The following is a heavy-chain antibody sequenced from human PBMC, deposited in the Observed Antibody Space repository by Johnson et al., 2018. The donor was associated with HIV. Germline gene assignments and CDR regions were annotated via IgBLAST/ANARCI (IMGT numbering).Heavy chain of an antibody. CDR1: GFNLGDYA. J-gene: IGHJ3*02. Sequence: VQLVESGGGVVQPGGSLRLSCAASGFNLGDYAMHWVRQAPGKGLEWVSGISWKSGSKGYADSVKGRFTISRDNAKNSLYLQMNSLRAEDTALCDCVTLVVAPPFDIWGQGTMVTVSS. CDR2: ISWKSGSK. D-gene: IGHD2-15*01. CDR3: VTLVVAPPFDI. V-gene: IGHV3-9*01.